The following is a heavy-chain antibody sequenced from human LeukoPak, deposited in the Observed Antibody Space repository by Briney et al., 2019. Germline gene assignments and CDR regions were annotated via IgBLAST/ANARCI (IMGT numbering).Heavy chain of an antibody. CDR3: AHRRPLGVARSPPHYYYDSSGYSFDY. J-gene: IGHJ4*02. V-gene: IGHV2-5*02. D-gene: IGHD3-22*01. CDR1: GFSLSTSGVG. CDR2: IYWDDDK. Sequence: SGPTLVKPTQTLTLTCTFSGFSLSTSGVGVGWIRQPPGKALEWLALIYWDDDKRYSPSLKSRLTITKDTSKNQVVLTMTNMDPVDTATYYCAHRRPLGVARSPPHYYYDSSGYSFDYWGQGTLVTVSS.